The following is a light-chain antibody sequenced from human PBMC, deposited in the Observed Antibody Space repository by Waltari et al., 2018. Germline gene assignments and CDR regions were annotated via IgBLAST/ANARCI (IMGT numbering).Light chain of an antibody. CDR1: TSNIGRND. J-gene: IGLJ3*02. V-gene: IGLV1-47*01. Sequence: QSVLTQPPSASGTPGQRVTISCSGSTSNIGRNDVYWYQQFPGTAPNLLVYRNNERPSGVPDRISGSKSGTSASLAISGLRSEDEADYYCATWDGSLTAWVFGGGTKVTVL. CDR2: RNN. CDR3: ATWDGSLTAWV.